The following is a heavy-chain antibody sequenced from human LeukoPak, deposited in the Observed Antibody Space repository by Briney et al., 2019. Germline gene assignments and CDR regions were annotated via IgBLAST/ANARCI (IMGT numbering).Heavy chain of an antibody. CDR2: IYYSGST. Sequence: SETLSLTCTVSGGSISSGGYYWSWIRQHPGKGLEWIGYIYYSGSTYYNPSLKSRVTISVDTSKNQFSLKLSSVTAADTAVYYCARDEQWRVYYFDYWGQGTLVTVSS. CDR1: GGSISSGGYY. V-gene: IGHV4-31*03. J-gene: IGHJ4*02. CDR3: ARDEQWRVYYFDY. D-gene: IGHD6-19*01.